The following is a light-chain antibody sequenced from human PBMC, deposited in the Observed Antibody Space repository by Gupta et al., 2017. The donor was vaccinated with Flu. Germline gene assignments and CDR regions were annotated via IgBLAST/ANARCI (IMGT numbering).Light chain of an antibody. CDR2: AAS. V-gene: IGKV1-39*01. Sequence: SPSSLSASVGDRVTITCRASQTISTNLNWYQQQVGKAPKLLIYAASRLQSGVPSRFSGSGSGTDFTLTISSLQPEDFATYYWQQSYRALTFGGGTKVEIK. CDR1: QTISTN. CDR3: QQSYRALT. J-gene: IGKJ4*01.